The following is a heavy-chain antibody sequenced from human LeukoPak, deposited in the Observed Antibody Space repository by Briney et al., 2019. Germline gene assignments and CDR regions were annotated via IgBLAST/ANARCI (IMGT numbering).Heavy chain of an antibody. J-gene: IGHJ4*02. V-gene: IGHV4-59*11. CDR2: IYYSGST. CDR1: GDSITSHY. CDR3: ARVITMIVVQ. Sequence: SETLSLTCTVSGDSITSHYWSWIRQPPGKGLEWIGYIYYSGSTNYNPSLKSRVTISVDTSKNQFSLKLSSVTAADTAVYYCARVITMIVVQWGQGTLVTVSS. D-gene: IGHD3-22*01.